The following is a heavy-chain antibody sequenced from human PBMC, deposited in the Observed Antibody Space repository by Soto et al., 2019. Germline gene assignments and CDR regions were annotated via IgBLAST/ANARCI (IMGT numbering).Heavy chain of an antibody. J-gene: IGHJ4*02. V-gene: IGHV5-10-1*01. D-gene: IGHD5-18*01. CDR3: ARRGYSYANERYFDY. Sequence: PGESLQISCKGSGYSFTSYLISWVRQMPVKGLEWMGRIDPSDSYTNYSPSFQGHVTISADKSISTAYLQWSSLKASDTAMYYCARRGYSYANERYFDYCGQGTLVPFCS. CDR2: IDPSDSYT. CDR1: GYSFTSYL.